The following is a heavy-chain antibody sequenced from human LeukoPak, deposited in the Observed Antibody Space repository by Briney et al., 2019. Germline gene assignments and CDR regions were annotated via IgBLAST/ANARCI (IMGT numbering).Heavy chain of an antibody. CDR1: GFTFSNYP. CDR3: ARERVTTTSFDY. CDR2: ISGSGGNT. D-gene: IGHD4-17*01. J-gene: IGHJ4*02. Sequence: GGSLRLSCAASGFTFSNYPMSWVRQAPGKGLEWVSLISGSGGNTYYVDSVKGRFTISGDNSKNTLYLQLNSLRADDTAVYYCARERVTTTSFDYWGQGTLVTVSS. V-gene: IGHV3-23*01.